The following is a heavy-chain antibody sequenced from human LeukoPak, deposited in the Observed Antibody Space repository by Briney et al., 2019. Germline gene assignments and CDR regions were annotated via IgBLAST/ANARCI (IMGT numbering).Heavy chain of an antibody. CDR2: IYYSGST. CDR1: GGSISGYY. CDR3: ARVNPRYETYYFDC. V-gene: IGHV4-59*01. Sequence: SETLSLTCTVSGGSISGYYWTWIRQPPGKGLEWIGYIYYSGSTNYNPSLKSRVTISIDTSKNQFSLKLSSVTAADTAVYYGARVNPRYETYYFDCWGQGTLVSVSS. D-gene: IGHD5-12*01. J-gene: IGHJ4*02.